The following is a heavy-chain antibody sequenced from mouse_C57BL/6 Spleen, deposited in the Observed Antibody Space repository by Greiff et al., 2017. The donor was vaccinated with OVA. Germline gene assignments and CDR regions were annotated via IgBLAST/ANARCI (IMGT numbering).Heavy chain of an antibody. CDR2: INPNNGGT. J-gene: IGHJ4*01. CDR3: APYGYDAMDY. CDR1: GYTFTDYN. V-gene: IGHV1-22*01. Sequence: VQLQQSGPELVKPGASVKMSCKASGYTFTDYNMHWVKQSHGKSLEWIGYINPNNGGTSYNQKFKGKATLTVNKSSSTAYMERRSLTSEDSAVYYCAPYGYDAMDYWGQGTSVTVSS. D-gene: IGHD2-10*02.